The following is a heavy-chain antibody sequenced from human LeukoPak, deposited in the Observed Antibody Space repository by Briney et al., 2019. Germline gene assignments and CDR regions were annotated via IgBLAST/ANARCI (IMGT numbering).Heavy chain of an antibody. V-gene: IGHV3-53*01. CDR3: ARVSGYGDYSDY. CDR1: GFTVSSNY. D-gene: IGHD4-17*01. CDR2: IYGGGST. Sequence: GGSLRLSCAASGFTVSSNYMNWVRQAPGKGLEWVSVIYGGGSTYYADSVKGRFTISRDNAKNSLYLQMNSLRAEDTAVYYCARVSGYGDYSDYWGQGTLVTVSS. J-gene: IGHJ4*02.